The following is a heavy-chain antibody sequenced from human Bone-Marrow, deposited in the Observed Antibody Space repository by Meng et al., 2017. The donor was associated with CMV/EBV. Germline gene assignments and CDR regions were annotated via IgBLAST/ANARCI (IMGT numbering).Heavy chain of an antibody. CDR2: ISSSSSTI. Sequence: GGSLRLSCAASGFTVSRNYMNWVRQAPGKGLEWVSYISSSSSTIYYADSVKGRFTISRDNAKNSLYLQMNSLRADDTAVYYCAKDARSVGSGTYYEVNYLDYWGQGTPVTVSS. CDR1: GFTVSRNY. D-gene: IGHD3-10*01. V-gene: IGHV3-48*04. CDR3: AKDARSVGSGTYYEVNYLDY. J-gene: IGHJ4*02.